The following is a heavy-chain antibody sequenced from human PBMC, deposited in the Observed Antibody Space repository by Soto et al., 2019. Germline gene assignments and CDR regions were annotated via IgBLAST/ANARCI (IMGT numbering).Heavy chain of an antibody. Sequence: QVQLVQSGAEVKKPGASVKVSCKASGYTFTSYDINWVRQDTGQGLEWMGWMNHNSGNTGYAQKFQGRVTLTRNTSISTAYMELSSLRSEDTAVYYCARAPSGSLNWFDPWGQGTLVTVSS. D-gene: IGHD1-26*01. CDR2: MNHNSGNT. J-gene: IGHJ5*02. CDR1: GYTFTSYD. V-gene: IGHV1-8*01. CDR3: ARAPSGSLNWFDP.